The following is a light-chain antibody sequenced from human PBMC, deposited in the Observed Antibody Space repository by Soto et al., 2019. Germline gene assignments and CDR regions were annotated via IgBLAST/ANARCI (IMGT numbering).Light chain of an antibody. CDR1: QSVSSN. Sequence: EIVMTQSPATLSVSPGERATLSCRASQSVSSNLAWYKQKPGQAPRLLIYRASTRATGIPARFSGSGSGTEFTLTISSLQSEDFAVYYCQQYNIWPLTFGQGTKVDIK. J-gene: IGKJ1*01. CDR3: QQYNIWPLT. V-gene: IGKV3-15*01. CDR2: RAS.